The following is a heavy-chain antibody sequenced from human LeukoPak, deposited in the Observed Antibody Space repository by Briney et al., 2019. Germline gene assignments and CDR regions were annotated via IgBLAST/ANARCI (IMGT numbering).Heavy chain of an antibody. CDR1: GGSISSSSYY. D-gene: IGHD3-22*01. V-gene: IGHV4-39*07. CDR3: ARDVDSSGIDAFTI. Sequence: SETLSLTCTVSGGSISSSSYYWGWIRQPPGKGLEWIGSIYYSGSTYYNPSLKSRVTISVDTSKNQFSLKLSSVTAADTAVYYCARDVDSSGIDAFTIWGQGTMVTVS. J-gene: IGHJ3*02. CDR2: IYYSGST.